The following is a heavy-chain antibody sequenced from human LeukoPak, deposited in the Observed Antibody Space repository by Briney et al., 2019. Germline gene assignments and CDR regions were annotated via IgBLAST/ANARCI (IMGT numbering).Heavy chain of an antibody. V-gene: IGHV3-7*01. Sequence: GGSLRLSCAASGFTFSSCGMSCVRQAPGKGLEGVANIKQDGSEKYYLDSVKGRFTISRDNAKNSLYLQMNSMRAEDAAVYYCARSGSTGWSGTNFDYRGQGTLVTVSS. CDR2: IKQDGSEK. CDR3: ARSGSTGWSGTNFDY. CDR1: GFTFSSCG. D-gene: IGHD6-13*01. J-gene: IGHJ4*02.